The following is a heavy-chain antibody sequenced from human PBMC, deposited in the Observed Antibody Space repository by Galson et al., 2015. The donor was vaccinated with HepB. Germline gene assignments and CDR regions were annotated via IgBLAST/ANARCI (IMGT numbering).Heavy chain of an antibody. Sequence: GSLRLSCAASGFTFSSYSMNWVRQAPGKGLEWVSSISSSSSYIYYADSVKGRFTISRDNAKNSLYLQMNSLRAEDTAVYYCATDAGGIAAGASPGHDDYWGQGTLVTVSS. V-gene: IGHV3-21*01. D-gene: IGHD6-13*01. CDR1: GFTFSSYS. CDR3: ATDAGGIAAGASPGHDDY. J-gene: IGHJ4*02. CDR2: ISSSSSYI.